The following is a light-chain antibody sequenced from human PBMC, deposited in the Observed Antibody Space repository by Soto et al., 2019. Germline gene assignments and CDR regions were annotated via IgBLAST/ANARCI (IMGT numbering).Light chain of an antibody. CDR2: AAS. J-gene: IGKJ1*01. CDR3: QHYNSYSEA. V-gene: IGKV1D-16*01. Sequence: DIQSTQSPSSLSASVGDRVTITCRASQGIDRWLAWYQQKPGEAPKVLIYAASSLRSGVPSRFSGSGYGTDFTLTISSLQPDDFATYYCQHYNSYSEAFGQGTKVDIK. CDR1: QGIDRW.